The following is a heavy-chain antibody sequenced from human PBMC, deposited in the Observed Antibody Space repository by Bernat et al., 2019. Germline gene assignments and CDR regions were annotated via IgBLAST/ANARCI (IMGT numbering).Heavy chain of an antibody. CDR2: ISGSGGST. J-gene: IGHJ4*02. D-gene: IGHD4-17*01. Sequence: EVQLLESGGGLVQPGGSLRLSCAASGFTFSSYAMSWVRQAPGKGLEWVSAISGSGGSTYYADSVKGRFTISRDNAKNSLYLQMNSLRAEDTALYYCARGTVNFDYWGQGTLVTVSS. V-gene: IGHV3-23*01. CDR3: ARGTVNFDY. CDR1: GFTFSSYA.